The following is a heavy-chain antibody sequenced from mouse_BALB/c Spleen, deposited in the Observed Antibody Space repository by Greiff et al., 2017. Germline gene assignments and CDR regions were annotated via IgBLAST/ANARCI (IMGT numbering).Heavy chain of an antibody. CDR3: ARLGRSYAMDY. CDR2: IDPSDSET. D-gene: IGHD4-1*01. V-gene: IGHV1-69*02. CDR1: GYTFTSYW. Sequence: VQLQQPGAELVKPGAPVKLSCKASGYTFTSYWMNWVKQRPGRGLEWIGRIDPSDSETHYNQKFKDKATLTVDKSSSTAYIQLSSLTSEDSAVYYCARLGRSYAMDYWGQGTSVTVSS. J-gene: IGHJ4*01.